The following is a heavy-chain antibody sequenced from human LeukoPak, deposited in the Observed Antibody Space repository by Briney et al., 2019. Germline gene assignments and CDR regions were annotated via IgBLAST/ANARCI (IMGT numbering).Heavy chain of an antibody. J-gene: IGHJ4*02. CDR1: GYTFTGYY. D-gene: IGHD3-22*01. CDR2: INPNSGGT. CDR3: ARESVSYYDSSGYHYVDY. Sequence: ASVKVSCKASGYTFTGYYMHWVRQAPGQGLEGMGWINPNSGGTNYAQKFQGRVTMTRDTSISTAYMELSRLRSDDTAVYYCARESVSYYDSSGYHYVDYWGQGTLVTVSS. V-gene: IGHV1-2*02.